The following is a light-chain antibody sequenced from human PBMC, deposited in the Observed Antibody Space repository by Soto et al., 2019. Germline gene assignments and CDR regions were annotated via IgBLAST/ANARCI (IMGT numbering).Light chain of an antibody. CDR3: QHYSNWPPWT. Sequence: EIVMTQSPATLSVSPGERATLSCRASQSVSSNLAWYQQKPGQAPRLLIFGASTRATGIPARFSGSGSGTEFTLTISSLQSEDFAVYYCQHYSNWPPWTFGQGNKVELK. J-gene: IGKJ1*01. CDR1: QSVSSN. V-gene: IGKV3-15*01. CDR2: GAS.